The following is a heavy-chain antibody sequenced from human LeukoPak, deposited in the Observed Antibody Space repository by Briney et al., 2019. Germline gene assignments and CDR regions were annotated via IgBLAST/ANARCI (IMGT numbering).Heavy chain of an antibody. CDR1: GSTFSSYS. J-gene: IGHJ4*02. Sequence: GGSLRLSCAASGSTFSSYSMNWVRQAPGKGLEWVSSISSSSSYIYYADSVKGRFTISRDNAKNSLYLQMNSLRAEDTAVYYCARETYCGGDCYVQYYFDYWGQGTLVTVSS. CDR2: ISSSSSYI. D-gene: IGHD2-21*02. CDR3: ARETYCGGDCYVQYYFDY. V-gene: IGHV3-21*01.